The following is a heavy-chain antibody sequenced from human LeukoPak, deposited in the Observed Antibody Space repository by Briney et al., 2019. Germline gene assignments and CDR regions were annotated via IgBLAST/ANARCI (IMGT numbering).Heavy chain of an antibody. CDR2: LFYRGST. D-gene: IGHD3-16*01. V-gene: IGHV4-59*08. Sequence: PSETLSLTCTVSGDSISSYYGSWLRQPPGKGRELFVYLFYRGSTNYTPPLKRRVTISVDTSNNQFSLKLSSVTAADPAVYYCAILVKQGGDFDIWGQGTMVTVSS. J-gene: IGHJ3*02. CDR1: GDSISSYY. CDR3: AILVKQGGDFDI.